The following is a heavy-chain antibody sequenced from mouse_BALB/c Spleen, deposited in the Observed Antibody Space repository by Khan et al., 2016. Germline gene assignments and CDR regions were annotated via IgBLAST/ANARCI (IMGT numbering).Heavy chain of an antibody. D-gene: IGHD2-4*01. CDR2: IWGDGST. J-gene: IGHJ3*01. V-gene: IGHV2-6-7*01. Sequence: VQLQESGPGLVAPSQSLSITCTVSGFSLTGFSVNWVRQPPGKGLEWLGVIWGDGSTDYNSALKSRLSFSKDDSKSQVFLKMNSLQTDDTASYFFSSYYDYDWGFAYWGQGTLVTVSA. CDR3: SSYYDYDWGFAY. CDR1: GFSLTGFS.